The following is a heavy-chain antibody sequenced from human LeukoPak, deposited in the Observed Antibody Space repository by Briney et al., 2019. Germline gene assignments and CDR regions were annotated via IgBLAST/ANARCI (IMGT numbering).Heavy chain of an antibody. J-gene: IGHJ4*02. CDR2: IIPILGIA. CDR1: GGTFSSYA. Sequence: SVKVSCKASGGTFSSYAISWVRQAPGQGLEWMGRIIPILGIANHAQKFQGRVTITADKSTSTAYMELSSLRSEDTAVYYCAREGSSSWYFDYWGQGTLVTVSS. V-gene: IGHV1-69*04. D-gene: IGHD6-13*01. CDR3: AREGSSSWYFDY.